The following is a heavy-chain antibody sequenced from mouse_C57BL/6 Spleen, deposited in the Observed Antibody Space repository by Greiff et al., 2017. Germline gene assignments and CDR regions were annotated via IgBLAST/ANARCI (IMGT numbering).Heavy chain of an antibody. CDR2: ISAGGSYT. CDR1: GFTFSSYA. D-gene: IGHD1-1*01. V-gene: IGHV5-4*03. Sequence: EVMLVESGGGLVKPGGSLKLSCAASGFTFSSYAMSWVRQTPEKRLEWVATISAGGSYTYYPDNVKGRVTISRDNAKNNLYLQMRHLKSEDTAMYYCARGMDYYGSRYFDVWGTGTTVTVSS. J-gene: IGHJ1*03. CDR3: ARGMDYYGSRYFDV.